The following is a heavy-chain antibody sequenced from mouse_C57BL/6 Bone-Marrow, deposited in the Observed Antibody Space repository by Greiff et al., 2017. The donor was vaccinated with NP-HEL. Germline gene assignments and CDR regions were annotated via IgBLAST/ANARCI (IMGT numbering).Heavy chain of an antibody. Sequence: QVQLQQSGPELMKPGASVKLSCKASGYTFTGYWIEWVKQRPGHGLEWIGEILPGSGSTNYNEKFKGKATFTADTSSNTAYMQLSSLTTEDSASDNCASDGDGPPYYFDYWGQGTTLTVSS. CDR3: ASDGDGPPYYFDY. CDR2: ILPGSGST. D-gene: IGHD2-3*01. CDR1: GYTFTGYW. V-gene: IGHV1-9*01. J-gene: IGHJ2*01.